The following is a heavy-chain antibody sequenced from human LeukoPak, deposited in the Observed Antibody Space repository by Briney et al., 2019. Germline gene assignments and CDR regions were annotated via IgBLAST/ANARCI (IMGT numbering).Heavy chain of an antibody. Sequence: GGSLRLSCAASGFIFSNSWMHWVRQVPGKGLVWVSRIDSDGRLTTYADSVKGRFTISRDNAKNSPYLQMNSLRAEDTAVYYCARAYNWNDVGGYWGQGTLVAVSS. CDR1: GFIFSNSW. CDR3: ARAYNWNDVGGY. J-gene: IGHJ4*02. D-gene: IGHD1-20*01. CDR2: IDSDGRLT. V-gene: IGHV3-74*03.